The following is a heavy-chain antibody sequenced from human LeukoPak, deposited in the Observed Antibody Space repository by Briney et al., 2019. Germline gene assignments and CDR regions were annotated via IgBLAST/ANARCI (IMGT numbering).Heavy chain of an antibody. CDR2: IKQDGSEK. J-gene: IGHJ5*02. V-gene: IGHV3-7*01. D-gene: IGHD3-9*01. Sequence: AGGSLRLSCAASGFTFSSYWMSWVRQAPGKGLEWVANIKQDGSEKYYVDSVKGRFTISRDNAKNSLYLQMSSLRAEDTAVYYCAREEGYYDILTGYYVWFDPWGQGTLVTVSS. CDR3: AREEGYYDILTGYYVWFDP. CDR1: GFTFSSYW.